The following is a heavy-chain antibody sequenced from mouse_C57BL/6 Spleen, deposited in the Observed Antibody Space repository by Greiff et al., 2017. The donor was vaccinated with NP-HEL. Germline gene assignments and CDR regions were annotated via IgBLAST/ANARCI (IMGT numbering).Heavy chain of an antibody. D-gene: IGHD4-1*02. CDR1: GYTFTEYT. CDR3: ARHEGPTGTFHWYFDV. CDR2: FYPGSGSI. V-gene: IGHV1-62-2*01. Sequence: VQLQQSGAELVKPGASVKLSCKASGYTFTEYTIHWVKQRSGQGLEWIGWFYPGSGSIKYNEKFKDKATLTADKSSSTVYMELSRLTSEDAAVYFCARHEGPTGTFHWYFDVWGTGTTVTVSS. J-gene: IGHJ1*03.